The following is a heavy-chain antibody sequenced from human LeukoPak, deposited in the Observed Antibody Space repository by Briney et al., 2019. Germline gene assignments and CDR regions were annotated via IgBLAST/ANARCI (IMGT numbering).Heavy chain of an antibody. CDR2: IYYSGST. D-gene: IGHD3-3*01. CDR3: ARTYYDFWSGPLRGYGMDV. V-gene: IGHV4-61*01. J-gene: IGHJ6*02. CDR1: GGSVSSGSDY. Sequence: SETLSLTCTVSGGSVSSGSDYWSWIRQPPGKGLEWIGYIYYSGSTNYNPSLKSRVTISVDTSKNQFSLKLSSVTAADTAVYYCARTYYDFWSGPLRGYGMDVWGQGTTVTVSS.